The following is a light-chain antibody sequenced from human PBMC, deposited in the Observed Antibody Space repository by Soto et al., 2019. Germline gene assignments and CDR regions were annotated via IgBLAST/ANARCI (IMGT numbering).Light chain of an antibody. Sequence: DIRMTQSPSTLSVSVGDRVTITCGASQTISSWFDWYQQKKGKAPKVLIYKVSTLETGVPSRFRGSGSGTEFTLTISSLQPDDFAAYYCQQYNNSPNTFGQGTRLEIK. V-gene: IGKV1-5*03. CDR1: QTISSW. CDR3: QQYNNSPNT. CDR2: KVS. J-gene: IGKJ5*01.